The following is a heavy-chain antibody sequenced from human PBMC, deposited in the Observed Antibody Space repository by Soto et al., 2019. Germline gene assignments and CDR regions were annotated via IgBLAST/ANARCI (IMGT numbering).Heavy chain of an antibody. V-gene: IGHV1-69*01. D-gene: IGHD2-2*02. J-gene: IGHJ6*02. CDR3: ARVYYQLLYRRCYYYGMDV. CDR2: SIPIFGTA. Sequence: QVQLVQSGAEVKKPGSSVKVSCKASGGTFSSYAISWVRQAPGQGLEWMGGSIPIFGTANYAQKFQGRVTITADECTSTAYMELSSLRLEDTAVYYCARVYYQLLYRRCYYYGMDVWGQGTTVTVSS. CDR1: GGTFSSYA.